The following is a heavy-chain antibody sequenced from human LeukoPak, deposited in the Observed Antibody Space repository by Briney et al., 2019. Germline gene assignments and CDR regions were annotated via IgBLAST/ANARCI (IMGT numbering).Heavy chain of an antibody. Sequence: SETLSLTCAVYGGSFSGYYWSWIRQPPGKGLEWIGEINHSGSTNYNPSLKSRVTISVDTSKNQFSLKLSSVTAADTAVYYCARGRLKLRYWGQGTMVTVSS. CDR1: GGSFSGYY. CDR2: INHSGST. J-gene: IGHJ3*01. CDR3: ARGRLKLRY. V-gene: IGHV4-34*01.